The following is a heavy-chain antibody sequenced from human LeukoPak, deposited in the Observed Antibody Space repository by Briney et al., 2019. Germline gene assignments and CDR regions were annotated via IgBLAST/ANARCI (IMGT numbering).Heavy chain of an antibody. D-gene: IGHD5-12*01. V-gene: IGHV4-39*07. CDR1: GGSISSTTYY. J-gene: IGHJ4*02. CDR2: MSYRRTT. Sequence: SETLSLTCTVSGGSISSTTYYWGWIRQPPGKGLEWIGSMSYRRTTYYNPSLKSRVTISVDTSKNQFSLKLSSVTAADTAMYYCARVRRDIVATIPPYFDYWGQGTLVTVSS. CDR3: ARVRRDIVATIPPYFDY.